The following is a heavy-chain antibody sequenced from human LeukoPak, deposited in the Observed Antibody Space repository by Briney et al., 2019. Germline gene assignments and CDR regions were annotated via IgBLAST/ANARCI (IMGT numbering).Heavy chain of an antibody. CDR1: RFTFTRYR. V-gene: IGHV3-21*01. CDR2: IRSSSSEV. D-gene: IGHD1-14*01. J-gene: IGHJ3*02. Sequence: GGSLRLSCTASRFTFTRYRMNWVRQAPGKGLEWVSSIRSSSSEVHYADSVKGRFTISRDNAKKSLYLQMNSLRAEDTAMYYCTRDLDLYNDAFDIWGQGTRVIVSS. CDR3: TRDLDLYNDAFDI.